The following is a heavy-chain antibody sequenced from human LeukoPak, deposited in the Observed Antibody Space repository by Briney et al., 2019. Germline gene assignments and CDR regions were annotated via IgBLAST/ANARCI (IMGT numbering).Heavy chain of an antibody. D-gene: IGHD1-1*01. J-gene: IGHJ4*02. CDR3: AKGLERESRLDS. Sequence: GGSLRLSCAASGFTFSNYWMHWVRQAPGKGLEWVSGIRHSDGSTYYADSVKGRFTISSDNSKNTLYLQMNSLRVEDTALYYCAKGLERESRLDSWGQGTLVTVSS. V-gene: IGHV3-23*01. CDR2: IRHSDGST. CDR1: GFTFSNYW.